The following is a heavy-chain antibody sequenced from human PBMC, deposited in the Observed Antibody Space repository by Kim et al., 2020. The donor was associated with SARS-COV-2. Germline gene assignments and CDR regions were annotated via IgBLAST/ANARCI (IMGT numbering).Heavy chain of an antibody. CDR3: ARVPAIAAAGIAEGGSMDV. V-gene: IGHV5-51*01. D-gene: IGHD6-13*01. CDR1: GYSFTSYW. Sequence: GESLKISCKGSGYSFTSYWIGWVRQMPGKGLEWMGIIYPGDSDTRYSPSFQGQVTISADKSISTAYLQWSSLKASDTAMYYCARVPAIAAAGIAEGGSMDVWGQGTTVTVSS. CDR2: IYPGDSDT. J-gene: IGHJ6*02.